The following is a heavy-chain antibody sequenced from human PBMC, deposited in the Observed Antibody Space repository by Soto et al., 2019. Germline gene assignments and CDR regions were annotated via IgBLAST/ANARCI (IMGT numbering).Heavy chain of an antibody. CDR1: GLTFSSYG. J-gene: IGHJ6*02. V-gene: IGHV3-30*18. Sequence: GGSLRLSCAASGLTFSSYGMHWVRQAPGKGLEWVAVISYDGSNKYYADSVKGRFTISRDNSKNTLYLQMNSLRAEDTAVYYCAKDSSSSYYYYYGMDVWGQGTTVTSP. D-gene: IGHD6-6*01. CDR3: AKDSSSSYYYYYGMDV. CDR2: ISYDGSNK.